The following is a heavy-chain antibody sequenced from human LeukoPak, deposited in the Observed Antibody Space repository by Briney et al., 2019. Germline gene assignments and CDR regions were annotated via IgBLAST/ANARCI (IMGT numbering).Heavy chain of an antibody. CDR1: GGSFSGYY. Sequence: PSETLSLTCAVYGGSFSGYYWSWIRQPPGKGLEWIGEINHSGSTNYNQSLKSRVTISVDTSKNQFSLKLSSVTAADTAVYYCARGHGHYIWGSYRNPGTYYFDYWGQGTLVTVSS. V-gene: IGHV4-34*01. CDR3: ARGHGHYIWGSYRNPGTYYFDY. CDR2: INHSGST. D-gene: IGHD3-16*02. J-gene: IGHJ4*02.